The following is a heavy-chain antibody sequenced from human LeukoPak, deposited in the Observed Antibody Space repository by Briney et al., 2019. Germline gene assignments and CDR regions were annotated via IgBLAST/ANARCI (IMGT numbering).Heavy chain of an antibody. CDR1: GFTLSSYA. D-gene: IGHD6-13*01. CDR3: AKDPRGSSWYDY. Sequence: GASLRLSCAASGFTLSSYAMSWVRQAPGKGLEWVSAISGSGGSTYYADSVKGRFTISRDNSKNTLYLQMNSLRAEDTAVYYCAKDPRGSSWYDYWGQGTLVTVSS. V-gene: IGHV3-23*01. J-gene: IGHJ4*02. CDR2: ISGSGGST.